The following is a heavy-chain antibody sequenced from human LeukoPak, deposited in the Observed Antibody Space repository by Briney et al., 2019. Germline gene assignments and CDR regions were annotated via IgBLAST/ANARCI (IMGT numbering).Heavy chain of an antibody. D-gene: IGHD5-18*01. V-gene: IGHV1-2*02. CDR1: GGTFSSYA. J-gene: IGHJ4*02. Sequence: ASVKVSCKASGGTFSSYAISWVRQAPGQGFEWMGWIIPNSGGTNYAQRFQGRVAMTRDTSISTVYMELTRLTSDDTAVYYCARGVYSHGYDYWGQGTLVTVSS. CDR3: ARGVYSHGYDY. CDR2: IIPNSGGT.